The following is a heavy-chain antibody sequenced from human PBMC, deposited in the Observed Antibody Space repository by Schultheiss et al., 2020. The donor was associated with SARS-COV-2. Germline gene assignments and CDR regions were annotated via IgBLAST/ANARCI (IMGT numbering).Heavy chain of an antibody. Sequence: GESLKISCAASGFTVSSNYMSWVRQAPGKGLEWVSVIYSGGSTYYADSVKGRFTISRDNSKNTLYLQMNSLRAEDTAVYYCARDKDGSGYSYYYGMDVWGQGTTVTVSS. CDR1: GFTVSSNY. D-gene: IGHD3-22*01. CDR2: IYSGGST. J-gene: IGHJ6*02. V-gene: IGHV3-53*05. CDR3: ARDKDGSGYSYYYGMDV.